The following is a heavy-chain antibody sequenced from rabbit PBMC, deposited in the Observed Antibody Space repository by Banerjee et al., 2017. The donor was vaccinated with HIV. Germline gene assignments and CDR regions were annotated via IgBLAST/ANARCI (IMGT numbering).Heavy chain of an antibody. D-gene: IGHD6-1*01. J-gene: IGHJ4*01. CDR3: GRDSDGDAGYGSLAL. CDR2: IYSRNGGK. Sequence: QEQLVESGGGLVQPEGSLTLTCKASGSDISSNAMCWVRQAPGKGLELITCIYSRNGGKWDARWVNGRFPISRSASLNAVGLKMTSLTGADTATYFCGRDSDGDAGYGSLALWGPGTLVTVS. CDR1: GSDISSNA. V-gene: IGHV1S47*01.